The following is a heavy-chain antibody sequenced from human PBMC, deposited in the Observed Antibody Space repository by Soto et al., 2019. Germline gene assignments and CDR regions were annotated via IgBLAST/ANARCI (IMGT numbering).Heavy chain of an antibody. CDR1: GGSISNYY. D-gene: IGHD5-18*01. CDR3: ARHRYSYGVYYFDY. V-gene: IGHV4-59*08. Sequence: QVQLQESGPGLVKPSETLSLTCIVSGGSISNYYWSWIRQPPGKGLEWIGYIYYSGSTNYNPSLTSRVTISVDTSKTPFSLKLSSVTAADTAVYYCARHRYSYGVYYFDYWGQGTLVTVSS. J-gene: IGHJ4*02. CDR2: IYYSGST.